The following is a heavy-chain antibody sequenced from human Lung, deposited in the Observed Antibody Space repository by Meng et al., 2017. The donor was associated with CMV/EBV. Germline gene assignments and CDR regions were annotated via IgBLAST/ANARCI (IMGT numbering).Heavy chain of an antibody. V-gene: IGHV3-49*04. CDR3: TSLVIAILGGLWFDP. CDR2: IRSKAYGGTT. CDR1: GFTFGDYA. J-gene: IGHJ5*02. Sequence: SCTASGFTFGDYAMSWVRQAPGKGLEWVGFIRSKAYGGTTEYAASVKGRFTISRDDSKSNAYLQMNSLKTEDTAVYYCTSLVIAILGGLWFDPWGQGNXV. D-gene: IGHD2-21*01.